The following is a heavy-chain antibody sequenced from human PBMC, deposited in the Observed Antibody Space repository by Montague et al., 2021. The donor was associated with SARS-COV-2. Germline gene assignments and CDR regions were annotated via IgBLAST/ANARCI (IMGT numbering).Heavy chain of an antibody. V-gene: IGHV4-39*01. Sequence: SETLSLTCTVSGRSISSSGYYWGWIRQPPGKGLEWIGSIYYSGSTYYNPSLKSRVTISVDTSKNQFSLKLSSVTAADTAVYYCARKASRGITIFGVVTASYYFDYWGQGTLVTVSS. CDR2: IYYSGST. D-gene: IGHD3-3*01. J-gene: IGHJ4*02. CDR3: ARKASRGITIFGVVTASYYFDY. CDR1: GRSISSSGYY.